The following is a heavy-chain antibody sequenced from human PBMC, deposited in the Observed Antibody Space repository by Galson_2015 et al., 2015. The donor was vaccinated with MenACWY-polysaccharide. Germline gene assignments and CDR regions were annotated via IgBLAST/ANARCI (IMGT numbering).Heavy chain of an antibody. Sequence: LRLSCAASGYSFSSYGIHWVRQAPGRGLEGVAVIWYDGSEYYYGDSVEGRFTISRDNSKNMAYLQMNSLRAEDTALYYCARLQSKYLDVWGKGTTVTVSS. D-gene: IGHD4-11*01. J-gene: IGHJ6*04. CDR2: IWYDGSEY. CDR1: GYSFSSYG. CDR3: ARLQSKYLDV. V-gene: IGHV3-33*01.